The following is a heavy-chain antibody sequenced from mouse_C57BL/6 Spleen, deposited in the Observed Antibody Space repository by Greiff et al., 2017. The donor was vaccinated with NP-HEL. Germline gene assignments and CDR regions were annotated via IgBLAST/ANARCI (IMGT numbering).Heavy chain of an antibody. Sequence: VQLKESGPELVKPGASVKIPCKASGYTFTDYNMDWVKQSHGKSLEWIGDINPNNGGTIYNQKFKGKATLTVDKSSSTAYMELRSLTSEDTAVYYCARLAITTVVARYFDVWGTGTTVTVSS. D-gene: IGHD1-1*01. CDR2: INPNNGGT. J-gene: IGHJ1*03. CDR3: ARLAITTVVARYFDV. V-gene: IGHV1-18*01. CDR1: GYTFTDYN.